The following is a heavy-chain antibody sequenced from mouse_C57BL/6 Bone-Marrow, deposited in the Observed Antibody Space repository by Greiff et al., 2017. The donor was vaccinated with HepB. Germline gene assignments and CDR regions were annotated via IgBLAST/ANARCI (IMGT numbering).Heavy chain of an antibody. Sequence: VQLQQSGAELVRPGASVTLSCKASGYTFTDYEMHWVKQTPVHGLEWIGAIDPETGGTAYNQKFKGKAILTADKSSSTAYMELRSLTSEDSAVYYCTPYDYDVGAWFDYWGQGTRVTVSA. CDR3: TPYDYDVGAWFDY. V-gene: IGHV1-15*01. D-gene: IGHD2-4*01. CDR1: GYTFTDYE. J-gene: IGHJ3*01. CDR2: IDPETGGT.